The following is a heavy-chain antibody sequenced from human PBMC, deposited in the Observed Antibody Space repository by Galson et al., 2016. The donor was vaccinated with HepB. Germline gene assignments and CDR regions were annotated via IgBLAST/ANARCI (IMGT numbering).Heavy chain of an antibody. CDR1: GFTFDDYA. J-gene: IGHJ3*02. CDR3: AKDMGYYFDRGSGGFFDI. Sequence: SLRLSCAASGFTFDDYAMHWVRQVPGKGLEWVSGISWDSGTLGYADSVKGRFTISRDNAKNSLYLQMNSLRPEDMALYHCAKDMGYYFDRGSGGFFDIWGRGTMVTVSS. CDR2: ISWDSGTL. V-gene: IGHV3-9*03. D-gene: IGHD3-22*01.